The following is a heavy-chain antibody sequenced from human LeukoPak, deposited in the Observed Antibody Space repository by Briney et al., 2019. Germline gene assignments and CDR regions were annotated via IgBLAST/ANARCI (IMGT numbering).Heavy chain of an antibody. Sequence: PGGSLRLSCAASRFTFTNYSMNWVRQAPGKGLERVSSISSLSNYIYYADSVKGRFTISRDNSKNTVYLQMNSLRAEDTAVYFCAKEYGYDYNYFYSMDVWGKGTTVTISS. CDR3: AKEYGYDYNYFYSMDV. CDR1: RFTFTNYS. D-gene: IGHD1-1*01. V-gene: IGHV3-21*01. CDR2: ISSLSNYI. J-gene: IGHJ6*03.